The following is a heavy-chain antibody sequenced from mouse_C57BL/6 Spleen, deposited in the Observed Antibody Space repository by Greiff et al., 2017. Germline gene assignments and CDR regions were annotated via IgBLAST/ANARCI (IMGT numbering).Heavy chain of an antibody. CDR1: GFTFSSYG. Sequence: EVMLVESGGDLVKPGGSLKLSCAASGFTFSSYGMSWVRQTPDKRLEWVATISSGGSYTYYPDSVKGRFTISRDNAKNTLYLQMNSLKSEDTAMYYWAKRGYGSSYEYFDVWGTGTTVTVSS. CDR3: AKRGYGSSYEYFDV. CDR2: ISSGGSYT. J-gene: IGHJ1*03. D-gene: IGHD1-1*01. V-gene: IGHV5-6*02.